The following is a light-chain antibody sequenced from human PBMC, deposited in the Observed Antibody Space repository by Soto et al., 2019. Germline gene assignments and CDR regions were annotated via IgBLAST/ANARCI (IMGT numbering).Light chain of an antibody. CDR2: ENS. CDR3: GTWDVSLSASWV. J-gene: IGLJ3*02. Sequence: QSVLTQPPSVSAAPGQKVTISCSGSTSNIGKNYVSWYQHLPGTAPKLLIYENSQRPSGIPDRFSGSKSGTSATLGITGLPTGDEADYYCGTWDVSLSASWVFGGGTKLTV. V-gene: IGLV1-51*02. CDR1: TSNIGKNY.